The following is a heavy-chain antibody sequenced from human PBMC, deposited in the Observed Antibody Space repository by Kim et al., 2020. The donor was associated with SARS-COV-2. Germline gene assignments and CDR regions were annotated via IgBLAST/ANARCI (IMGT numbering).Heavy chain of an antibody. D-gene: IGHD3-10*01. CDR1: GGSISSSSYY. V-gene: IGHV4-39*01. CDR2: IYYSGST. J-gene: IGHJ4*02. Sequence: SETLSLTCTVSGGSISSSSYYWGWIRQPPGKGLEWIGSIYYSGSTYYNPSLKSRVTISVDTSKNQFSLKLSSVTAADTAVYYCARSPLWFGELSFDYWGQGTLVTVSS. CDR3: ARSPLWFGELSFDY.